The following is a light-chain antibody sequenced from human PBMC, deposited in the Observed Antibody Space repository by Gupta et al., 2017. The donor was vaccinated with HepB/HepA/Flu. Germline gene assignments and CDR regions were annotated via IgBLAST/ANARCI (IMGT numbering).Light chain of an antibody. CDR1: QSISSY. Sequence: IPMTQAPSTLSASVGDRVTITCRASQSISSYLNWYQQKPGKSPKLLIYSASSVQSGVPSRFSGSGSGTDFTLTISSLQPEDFANSYCQQIDSTPRTFGQGTKVEIK. CDR2: SAS. CDR3: QQIDSTPRT. V-gene: IGKV1-39*01. J-gene: IGKJ1*01.